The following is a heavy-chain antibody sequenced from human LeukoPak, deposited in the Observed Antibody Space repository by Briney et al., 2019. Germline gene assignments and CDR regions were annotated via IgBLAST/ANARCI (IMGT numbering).Heavy chain of an antibody. CDR2: ISSSSSTI. J-gene: IGHJ4*02. D-gene: IGHD2-15*01. V-gene: IGHV3-48*01. CDR3: AKDQLNRFCSGGSCSITHDS. CDR1: GFTFSSYS. Sequence: GGSLRLSCAASGFTFSSYSMNWVRQAPGKGLEWVSYISSSSSTIYCADSVKGRFTISRDNAKKSLYLQMNSLRAEDTAIYYCAKDQLNRFCSGGSCSITHDSWGQGTLVTVSS.